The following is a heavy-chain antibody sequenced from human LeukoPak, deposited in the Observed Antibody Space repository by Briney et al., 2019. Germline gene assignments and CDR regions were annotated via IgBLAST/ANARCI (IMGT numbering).Heavy chain of an antibody. CDR1: GFTFSNYD. CDR2: FHTAGDT. D-gene: IGHD2-8*01. J-gene: IGHJ6*03. V-gene: IGHV3-13*01. CDR3: AKMEGQRLYDYCMDV. Sequence: PGGSLRLSCAASGFTFSNYDMHWVRQATGKGLEWVSAFHTAGDTHYSGSVKGRFATSRDNSKNTLYLHMNSLRADDTAVYYCAKMEGQRLYDYCMDVWGRGTTVTVSS.